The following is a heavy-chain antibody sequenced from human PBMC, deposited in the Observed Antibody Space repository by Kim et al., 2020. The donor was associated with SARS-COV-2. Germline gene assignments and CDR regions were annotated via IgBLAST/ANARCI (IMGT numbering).Heavy chain of an antibody. CDR3: AKVSGSGYCSGGSCYSSSPFDY. V-gene: IGHV3-23*01. Sequence: GGSLRLSCAASGFTFSSYAMSWVRQAPGKGLEWVSAISGSGGSTYYADSVKGRFTISRDNSKNTLYLQMNSLRAEDTAVYYCAKVSGSGYCSGGSCYSSSPFDYWGQGTLVTVSS. CDR1: GFTFSSYA. J-gene: IGHJ4*02. D-gene: IGHD2-15*01. CDR2: ISGSGGST.